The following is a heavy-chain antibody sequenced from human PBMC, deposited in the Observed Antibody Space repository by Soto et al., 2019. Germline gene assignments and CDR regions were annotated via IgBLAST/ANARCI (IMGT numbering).Heavy chain of an antibody. V-gene: IGHV3-53*01. CDR2: IYSGGYT. CDR1: GFTVSNNY. CDR3: ALRAGGGGY. J-gene: IGHJ4*02. Sequence: EVQLVESGGGLIQPGGSLRLSCAVSGFTVSNNYMSWVRQAPGKGLEGVSVIYSGGYTAYGDSVKGRFTISRDNSKNTLFHQMNSLGADDGPVFSCALRAGGGGYWGQGTLVTVSS. D-gene: IGHD3-10*01.